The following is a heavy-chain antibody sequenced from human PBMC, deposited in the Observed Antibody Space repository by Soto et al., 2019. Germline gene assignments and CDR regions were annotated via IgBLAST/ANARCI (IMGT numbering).Heavy chain of an antibody. CDR3: ARGAYCSRDCYSHYFDS. Sequence: SETLSLTCTVSGGSISSSRYYGGWIRHPPGKGLEWIGSLYYSGTTYYDPSLKSRVTISGDASKNQFSLKLTSVTAADTAVYYCARGAYCSRDCYSHYFDSWGQGILVTVSS. D-gene: IGHD2-21*02. V-gene: IGHV4-39*01. J-gene: IGHJ4*02. CDR1: GGSISSSRYY. CDR2: LYYSGTT.